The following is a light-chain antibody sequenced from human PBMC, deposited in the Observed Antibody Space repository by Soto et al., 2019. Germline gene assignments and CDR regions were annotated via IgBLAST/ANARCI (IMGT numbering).Light chain of an antibody. V-gene: IGKV3-15*01. CDR1: QSVISN. Sequence: EIVMTQSPATLSVSPGERATLSCRASQSVISNFAWYQQKPGQAPRLLIYGASTRATGIPARFSGSGSGTEFTLTISSLQSEDFAVYYCQQYSNWPVTFGQGTKVDIK. CDR3: QQYSNWPVT. J-gene: IGKJ1*01. CDR2: GAS.